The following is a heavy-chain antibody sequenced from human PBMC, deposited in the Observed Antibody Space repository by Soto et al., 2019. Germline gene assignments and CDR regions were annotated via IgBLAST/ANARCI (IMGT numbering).Heavy chain of an antibody. Sequence: EEQLVESGGGLVQPGGSLRLSCAASGFTVKANFMNWVRQAPGKEPEWVAVLYSGPGTYYADSLKGRFTISRDDSKNTLFLQLSNMRAEDTAVYYCARQCGGDCSNAFHLWGQGTMVTVSS. CDR1: GFTVKANF. CDR2: LYSGPGT. J-gene: IGHJ3*01. V-gene: IGHV3-66*04. D-gene: IGHD2-21*01. CDR3: ARQCGGDCSNAFHL.